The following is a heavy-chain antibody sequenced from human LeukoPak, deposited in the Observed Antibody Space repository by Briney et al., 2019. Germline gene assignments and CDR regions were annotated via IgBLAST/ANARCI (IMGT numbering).Heavy chain of an antibody. Sequence: GASVKVSCKASGYTFTSYDINWVRQATGQGLEWMGWMNPNSGNTGYAQKFHGRVTITRNTSISTAYMELSSLRSEDTAVYYCARGFPAAESYFDYWGQGTLVTVSS. CDR2: MNPNSGNT. CDR3: ARGFPAAESYFDY. J-gene: IGHJ4*02. V-gene: IGHV1-8*03. CDR1: GYTFTSYD. D-gene: IGHD6-13*01.